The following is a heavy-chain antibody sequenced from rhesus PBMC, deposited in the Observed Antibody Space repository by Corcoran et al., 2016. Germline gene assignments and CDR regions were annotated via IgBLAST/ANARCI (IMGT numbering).Heavy chain of an antibody. Sequence: QVQLQESGPGVVKPSETLSLTCAVSGYSISSGYDWSWIRQPPGKGLVWIGYIYVSSGSTNYNPSLTTRVTISKDTSKNQFSLKLSSVTAADTAVYYCAGTERLQYYYDSGYYPDYWGQGVLVTVSS. V-gene: IGHV4-76*01. J-gene: IGHJ4*01. CDR3: AGTERLQYYYDSGYYPDY. CDR2: IYVSSGST. D-gene: IGHD3-28*01. CDR1: GYSISSGYD.